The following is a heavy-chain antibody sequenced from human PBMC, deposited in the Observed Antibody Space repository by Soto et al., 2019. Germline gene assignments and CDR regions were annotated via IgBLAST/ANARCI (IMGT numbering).Heavy chain of an antibody. CDR1: GGSISSSSYY. CDR2: IYYSGST. D-gene: IGHD6-19*01. J-gene: IGHJ5*02. CDR3: ARGQWRENNWFDP. Sequence: QLQLQESGPGLVKPSETLSLTCTVSGGSISSSSYYWGWIRQPPGKGLGWIGSIYYSGSTYYNPSLKMRVTLSVDTSKNQFSLKLSSVTAADTAVYYCARGQWRENNWFDPWGQGTLVTVSS. V-gene: IGHV4-39*01.